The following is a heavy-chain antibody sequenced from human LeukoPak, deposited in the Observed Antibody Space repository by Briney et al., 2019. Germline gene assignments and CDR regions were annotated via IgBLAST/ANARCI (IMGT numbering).Heavy chain of an antibody. Sequence: GASVKVSCKASGYTFTGYYMHWVRQAPGQGLEWMGWINPNSGGTNYAQKFQGRVTMTRDTSISTAYMELSRLRSDDTAVYYCARDFVPYYDSSGYHSGWFDPWGQGTLVTVSS. V-gene: IGHV1-2*02. CDR2: INPNSGGT. CDR3: ARDFVPYYDSSGYHSGWFDP. J-gene: IGHJ5*02. CDR1: GYTFTGYY. D-gene: IGHD3-22*01.